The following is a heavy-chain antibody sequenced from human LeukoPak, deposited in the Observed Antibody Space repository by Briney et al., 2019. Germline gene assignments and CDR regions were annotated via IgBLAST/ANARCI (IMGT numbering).Heavy chain of an antibody. D-gene: IGHD3-10*01. Sequence: ASVKVSCKASGYTFTGQYLHWVRQAPGQGLEWMGWITPNSGGTNYAQKFQGRVTMTRDTSISTAYMELSRLRSDDTAVYYCASGSGTYSPDHWGQGTLVSVSS. J-gene: IGHJ4*02. CDR1: GYTFTGQY. V-gene: IGHV1-2*02. CDR2: ITPNSGGT. CDR3: ASGSGTYSPDH.